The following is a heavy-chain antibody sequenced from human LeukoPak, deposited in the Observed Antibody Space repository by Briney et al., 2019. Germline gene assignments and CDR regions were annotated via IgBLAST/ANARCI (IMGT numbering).Heavy chain of an antibody. CDR3: AKERTVARAPFVDY. J-gene: IGHJ4*02. CDR2: ISGSGVTT. V-gene: IGHV3-23*01. Sequence: GGSLRLSCAASGFTFISYAMSWVRQAPGKGLEWVSAISGSGVTTYYADSVKGRFSIARDNSKNTLYLQMNSLRAEDTAVYYCAKERTVARAPFVDYWGQGTLVTVSP. CDR1: GFTFISYA. D-gene: IGHD2-2*01.